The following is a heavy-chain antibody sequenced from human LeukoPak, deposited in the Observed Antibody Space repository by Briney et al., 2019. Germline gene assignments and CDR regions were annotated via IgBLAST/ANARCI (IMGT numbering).Heavy chain of an antibody. J-gene: IGHJ4*02. CDR2: LYSGGST. V-gene: IGHV3-66*01. CDR1: GFTFSTYW. D-gene: IGHD6-13*01. CDR3: AREQNSSWYRGVFGY. Sequence: GGSQRLSCAASGFTFSTYWMSWVRQAPGKGLEWVSVLYSGGSTYYADSVKGRFTISRDNSKNTLDLQMNSLRVEDTAVYYCAREQNSSWYRGVFGYWGQGILVTVSS.